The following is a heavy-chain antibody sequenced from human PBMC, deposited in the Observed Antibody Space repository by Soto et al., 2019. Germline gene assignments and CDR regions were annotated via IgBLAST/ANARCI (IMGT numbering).Heavy chain of an antibody. CDR2: ISYDGSNK. J-gene: IGHJ4*02. V-gene: IGHV3-30*18. D-gene: IGHD3-16*01. CDR1: GFTFSSYG. Sequence: GGSLRLSCAASGFTFSSYGMHWVRQAPGKGLEWVAVISYDGSNKYYADSVKGRFTISRDNSKNTLYLQMNSLRAEDTAVYYCAKDRHIMITFYYFDYWGQGTLVTVSS. CDR3: AKDRHIMITFYYFDY.